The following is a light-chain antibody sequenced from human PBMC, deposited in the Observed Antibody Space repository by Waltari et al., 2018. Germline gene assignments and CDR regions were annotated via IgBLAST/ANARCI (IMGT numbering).Light chain of an antibody. J-gene: IGKJ3*01. V-gene: IGKV3-11*01. CDR3: QQRSHFYT. CDR1: QSVGSS. Sequence: EIILTQSPVTLSSSPGERATLSCRASQSVGSSLVWYQHKPGQPPRLLIYNAANRATGISDRFSGTGSGTDFTLTISSLEPEDFAVYYCQQRSHFYTFGPGTRVDVK. CDR2: NAA.